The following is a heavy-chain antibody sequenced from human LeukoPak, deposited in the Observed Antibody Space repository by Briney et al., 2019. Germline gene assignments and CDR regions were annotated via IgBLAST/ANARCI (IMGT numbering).Heavy chain of an antibody. CDR2: FDPEDGET. V-gene: IGHV1-24*01. CDR1: GYTFTELS. J-gene: IGHJ6*02. D-gene: IGHD2-2*02. Sequence: GASVKVSCKVSGYTFTELSMHWVRQAPGKGLEWMGGFDPEDGETIYAQKFQGRVTMTEDTSTDTAYMELSSLRSEDTAVYYCATHIPAAIPYGMDVWGQGTTVTVSS. CDR3: ATHIPAAIPYGMDV.